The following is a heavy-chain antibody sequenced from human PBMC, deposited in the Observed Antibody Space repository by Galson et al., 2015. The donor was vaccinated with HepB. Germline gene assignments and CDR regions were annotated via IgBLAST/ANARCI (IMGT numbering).Heavy chain of an antibody. CDR3: AKGSTVSTIDGFDI. Sequence: SLRLSCAASGFTFDEYAMHWVRQAPGKGLEWVSGISRSSTGIGYAESVKGRFTISRENARNSLYLQKNSLRAEDTALYYCAKGSTVSTIDGFDIRGQGTVVTVSS. CDR1: GFTFDEYA. CDR2: ISRSSTGI. V-gene: IGHV3-9*01. J-gene: IGHJ3*02. D-gene: IGHD5/OR15-5a*01.